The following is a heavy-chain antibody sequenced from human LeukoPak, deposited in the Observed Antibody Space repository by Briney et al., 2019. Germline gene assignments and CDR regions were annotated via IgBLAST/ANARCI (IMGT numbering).Heavy chain of an antibody. V-gene: IGHV1-18*01. J-gene: IGHJ5*02. Sequence: ASVNVSCTASGYTFTSYGISWVRQAPGQGLEWMGWISAYNGNTNYAQNLRGRVTMTTDTSTSTAYMELRSLRSDDTAVYYCAITHYYGSGSYYNWFDPWGQGTLVSVSS. CDR3: AITHYYGSGSYYNWFDP. CDR2: ISAYNGNT. CDR1: GYTFTSYG. D-gene: IGHD3-10*01.